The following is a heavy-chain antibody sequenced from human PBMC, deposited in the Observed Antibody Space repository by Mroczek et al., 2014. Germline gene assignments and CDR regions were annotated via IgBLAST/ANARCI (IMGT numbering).Heavy chain of an antibody. CDR3: AKCGITIFGVVITLIDYYYMDV. J-gene: IGHJ6*03. Sequence: ESGGGVVQPGRSLRLSCAASGFTFSSYGMHWVRQAPGKGLEWVAVISYDGSNKYYADSVKGRFTISRDNSKNTLYLQMNSLRAEDTAVYYCAKCGITIFGVVITLIDYYYMDVWGKGTTVTVSS. V-gene: IGHV3-30*18. CDR2: ISYDGSNK. CDR1: GFTFSSYG. D-gene: IGHD3-3*01.